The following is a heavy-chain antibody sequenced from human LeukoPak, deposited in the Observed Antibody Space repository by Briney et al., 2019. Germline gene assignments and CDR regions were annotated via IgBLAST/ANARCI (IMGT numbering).Heavy chain of an antibody. J-gene: IGHJ5*02. CDR1: GYTFTGYY. D-gene: IGHD4-17*01. CDR2: INPNSGGT. Sequence: GASVKVSCKASGYTFTGYYMHWVRQAPGQGLEWMGWINPNSGGTNYAQKFQGRVTMTRDTSIGTAYMELSRLTSDDTAVYYCAGDYGDSVRFDPWGQGTLVTVSS. V-gene: IGHV1-2*02. CDR3: AGDYGDSVRFDP.